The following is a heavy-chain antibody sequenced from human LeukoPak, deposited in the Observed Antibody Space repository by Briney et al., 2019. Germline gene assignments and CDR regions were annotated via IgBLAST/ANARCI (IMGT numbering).Heavy chain of an antibody. CDR2: TNPNSGGT. CDR1: GYTFTGYY. J-gene: IGHJ4*02. Sequence: ASVKVSCKASGYTFTGYYMHWVRQAPGQGLEWMGWTNPNSGGTNYAQKFQGRVTMTRDTSISTAYMELSRLRSDDTAVYYCARDREDCSSTSCPIDYWGQGTLVTVSS. V-gene: IGHV1-2*02. D-gene: IGHD2-2*01. CDR3: ARDREDCSSTSCPIDY.